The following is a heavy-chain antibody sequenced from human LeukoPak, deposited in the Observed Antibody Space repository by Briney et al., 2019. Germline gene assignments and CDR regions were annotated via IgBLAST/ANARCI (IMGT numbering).Heavy chain of an antibody. D-gene: IGHD6-13*01. CDR1: GGSISNYY. V-gene: IGHV4-39*07. J-gene: IGHJ6*03. CDR3: ARVFIAAAYGQPYYYYMDV. Sequence: SETLSLTCTVSGGSISNYYWSWIRQPPGKGLEWIGSIYYSGSTYYNPSLKSRVTISVDTSKNQFSLKLSSVTAADTAVYYCARVFIAAAYGQPYYYYMDVWGKGTTVTVSS. CDR2: IYYSGST.